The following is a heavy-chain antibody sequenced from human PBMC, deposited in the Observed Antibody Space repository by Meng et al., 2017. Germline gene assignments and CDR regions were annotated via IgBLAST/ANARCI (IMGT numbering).Heavy chain of an antibody. CDR2: ISGSGGST. D-gene: IGHD3-22*01. Sequence: LSLTCAASGFTFSSYAMSWVRQAPGKGLEWVSAISGSGGSTYYADSVKGRFTISRDNSKNTLYLQMNSLRAEDTAVYYCAKDYREYYDSSGYYTPNAFDIWGQGTMVTVSS. V-gene: IGHV3-23*01. CDR3: AKDYREYYDSSGYYTPNAFDI. CDR1: GFTFSSYA. J-gene: IGHJ3*02.